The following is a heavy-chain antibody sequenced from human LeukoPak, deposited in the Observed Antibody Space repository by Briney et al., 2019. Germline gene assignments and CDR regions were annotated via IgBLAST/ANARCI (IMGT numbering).Heavy chain of an antibody. CDR2: IYSGGST. J-gene: IGHJ4*02. CDR3: ARDHHLTYYYDSSGYYDY. D-gene: IGHD3-22*01. Sequence: QPGGSLRLSCAASGFTVSSNYMSWVRQAPGKGLEWVSVIYSGGSTYYADSVKGRFTISRDNSKNTLYLQMNSLRAEDTAVYYCARDHHLTYYYDSSGYYDYWGQGTLVTVSS. CDR1: GFTVSSNY. V-gene: IGHV3-66*01.